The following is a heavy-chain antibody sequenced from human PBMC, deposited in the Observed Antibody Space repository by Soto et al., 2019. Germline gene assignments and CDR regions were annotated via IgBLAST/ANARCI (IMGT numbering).Heavy chain of an antibody. V-gene: IGHV1-24*01. Sequence: QVQLVQSGAEVKKPGASVKVSCKVSGYTLTELSMHWVRQAPGKGLEWMGGFDPEDGETIYAQKFQGRVTMTEDTSTDTAYMELSSLRSEDTAVYYCATPTMIVVVPPYYYGMDVWGQGTTVTVSS. J-gene: IGHJ6*02. D-gene: IGHD3-22*01. CDR3: ATPTMIVVVPPYYYGMDV. CDR1: GYTLTELS. CDR2: FDPEDGET.